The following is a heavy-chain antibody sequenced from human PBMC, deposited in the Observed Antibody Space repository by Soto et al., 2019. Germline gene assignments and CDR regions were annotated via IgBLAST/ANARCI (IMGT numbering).Heavy chain of an antibody. CDR1: GFTFSSYA. D-gene: IGHD6-13*01. CDR2: ISGSGGST. CDR3: AKHSPEYSSSWYWVDYYGMDV. V-gene: IGHV3-23*01. J-gene: IGHJ6*02. Sequence: GSLRLSCAASGFTFSSYAMSWVRQAPGKGLEWVSAISGSGGSTYYADSVKGRFTISRDNSKNTLYLQMNSLRAEDTAVYYCAKHSPEYSSSWYWVDYYGMDVWGQGTTVTVSS.